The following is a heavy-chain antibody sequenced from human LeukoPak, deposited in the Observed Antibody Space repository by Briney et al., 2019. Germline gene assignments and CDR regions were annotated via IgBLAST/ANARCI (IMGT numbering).Heavy chain of an antibody. CDR1: RFMFSDYY. CDR3: AELGITMIGGV. D-gene: IGHD3-10*02. V-gene: IGHV3-11*04. CDR2: ISSSGSTI. Sequence: GGSLRLSCAASRFMFSDYYMSWIRQAPGKGLEWVSYISSSGSTIDYADSVKGRFTISRDNAKNSLYLQMNSLRAEDTAVYYCAELGITMIGGVWGKGTTVTISS. J-gene: IGHJ6*04.